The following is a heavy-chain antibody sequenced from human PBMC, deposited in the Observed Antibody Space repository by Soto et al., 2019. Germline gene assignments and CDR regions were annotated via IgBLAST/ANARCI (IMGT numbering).Heavy chain of an antibody. CDR1: GFTFSSYS. J-gene: IGHJ6*02. Sequence: GGSLRLSCAAFGFTFSSYSMNWVRQAPGKGPEWVSSVSSSSSYTYYADSVKGRFTISRDNAKNSLYLQMNSLRVEDTAIYYCARELDGIDVWGQGTTVTVSS. CDR2: VSSSSSYT. V-gene: IGHV3-21*04. CDR3: ARELDGIDV.